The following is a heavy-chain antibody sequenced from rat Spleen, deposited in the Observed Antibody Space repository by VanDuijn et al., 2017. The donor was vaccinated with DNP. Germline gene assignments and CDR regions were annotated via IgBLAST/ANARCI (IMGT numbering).Heavy chain of an antibody. D-gene: IGHD1-1*01. V-gene: IGHV5-7*01. J-gene: IGHJ2*01. Sequence: EVQLVESGGGLVLPGRSQKLSCAASGFIFSDYYMAWVRQAPTKGLEWVAYIRYDGGTSYYGDSVKGRFTISRDNAKSTLYLQMDSLRSEDTAAYYCARRRHYSASYYFDYWGQGVMVTVSS. CDR3: ARRRHYSASYYFDY. CDR2: IRYDGGTS. CDR1: GFIFSDYY.